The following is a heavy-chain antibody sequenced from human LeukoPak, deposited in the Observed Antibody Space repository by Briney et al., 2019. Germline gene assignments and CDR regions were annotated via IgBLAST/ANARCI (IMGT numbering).Heavy chain of an antibody. CDR1: GYTFTGYY. V-gene: IGHV1-2*02. Sequence: GASVKVSCKASGYTFTGYYMHWVRQAPGQGLEWMGWINPNSGGTNYAQKFQGRVTMTRDTSISTAYMELSRLRSDDTAVYYCARVFRGYCSSTSCYPDAFDIWGQGTMVTVSS. CDR2: INPNSGGT. CDR3: ARVFRGYCSSTSCYPDAFDI. D-gene: IGHD2-2*01. J-gene: IGHJ3*02.